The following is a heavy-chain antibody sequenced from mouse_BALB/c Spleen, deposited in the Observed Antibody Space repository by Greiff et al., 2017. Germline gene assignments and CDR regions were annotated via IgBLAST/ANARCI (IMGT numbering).Heavy chain of an antibody. CDR1: GFNIKDTY. J-gene: IGHJ2*01. Sequence: EVQLQQSGAELVKPGASVKLSCTASGFNIKDTYMHWVKQRPEQGLEWIGRIDPANGNTKYDPKFQGKATITADTSSNTAYLQLSSLTSEDTAVYYCASYYRYDEGLAYLDYWGQGTTLTVSS. D-gene: IGHD2-14*01. V-gene: IGHV14-3*02. CDR3: ASYYRYDEGLAYLDY. CDR2: IDPANGNT.